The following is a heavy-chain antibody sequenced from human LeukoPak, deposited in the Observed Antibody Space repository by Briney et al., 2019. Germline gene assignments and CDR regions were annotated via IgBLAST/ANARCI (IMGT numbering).Heavy chain of an antibody. CDR3: GIHQFRRYYYERSGSAFDI. J-gene: IGHJ3*02. V-gene: IGHV4-59*08. CDR2: FYYSGST. Sequence: AETLSLPCTLSIHLFQLYHELCPRQPRGKGREGIGYFYYSGSTNYNPSLKSRSTMSLDTSKNKYSLHLSPVTAANTVVYYCGIHQFRRYYYERSGSAFDIWGQGTMVTVSS. CDR1: IHLFQLY. D-gene: IGHD3-22*01.